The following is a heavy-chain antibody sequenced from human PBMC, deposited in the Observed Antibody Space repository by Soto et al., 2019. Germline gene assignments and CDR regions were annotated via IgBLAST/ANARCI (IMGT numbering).Heavy chain of an antibody. J-gene: IGHJ6*01. CDR1: GYTFTRYG. Sequence: QGQLVQSGGEGKKPGASVKVSCKASGYTFTRYGISWVRQAPGQGLEWMGWISGYNGDTKYAQKFQGRVTMTVDTSTTTAYMELRSLTSDDRAVYYCAKNGQPPYYYYGMDVW. CDR3: AKNGQPPYYYYGMDV. CDR2: ISGYNGDT. V-gene: IGHV1-18*01. D-gene: IGHD2-8*01.